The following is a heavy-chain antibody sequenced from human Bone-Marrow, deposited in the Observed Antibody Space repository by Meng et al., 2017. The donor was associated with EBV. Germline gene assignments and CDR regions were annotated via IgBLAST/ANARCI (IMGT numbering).Heavy chain of an antibody. CDR2: IHWDDEK. CDR1: GFSLTSGVG. CDR3: ARRLRYNNWLFDF. J-gene: IGHJ4*02. Sequence: QITLKESGPTLVKPTXTLTLPFTFSGFSLTSGVGVGWIRQPPGKALEWLALIHWDDEKRYSPSLESRLTITKDTSKNEVVLTMTNMDPVDTATYYCARRLRYNNWLFDFWGPGTLVTVSS. V-gene: IGHV2-5*02. D-gene: IGHD3-9*01.